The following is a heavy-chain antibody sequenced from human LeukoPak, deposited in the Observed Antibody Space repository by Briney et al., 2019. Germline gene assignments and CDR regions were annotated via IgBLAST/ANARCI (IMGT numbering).Heavy chain of an antibody. Sequence: GGSPRLSCAASGNYWMHWVRQAPGKGLVWVSHINSDGSWTSYADSVKGRFTISKDNAKNTVYLQMNSLRAEDTAVYYCVGFYETYWGRGTLVTVS. D-gene: IGHD2/OR15-2a*01. V-gene: IGHV3-74*01. J-gene: IGHJ4*02. CDR3: VGFYETY. CDR2: INSDGSWT. CDR1: GNYW.